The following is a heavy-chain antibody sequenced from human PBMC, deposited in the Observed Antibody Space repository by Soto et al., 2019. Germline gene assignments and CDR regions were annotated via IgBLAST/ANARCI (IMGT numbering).Heavy chain of an antibody. J-gene: IGHJ6*02. CDR2: INSDGSST. V-gene: IGHV3-74*01. Sequence: HPGGSLRLSCAASGFTFSSYWMHWVRQAPGKGLVWVSRINSDGSSTSYADSVKGRFTISRDNAKNTLYLQMNSLRAEDTAVYYCARQADCSSTSCYDYYYYGMDVWGQGTTVTVSS. CDR1: GFTFSSYW. CDR3: ARQADCSSTSCYDYYYYGMDV. D-gene: IGHD2-2*01.